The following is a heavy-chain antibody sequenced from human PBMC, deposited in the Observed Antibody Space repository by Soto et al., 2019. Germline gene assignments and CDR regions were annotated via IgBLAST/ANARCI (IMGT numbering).Heavy chain of an antibody. V-gene: IGHV4-59*08. Sequence: PSETLSLTCTASGGSIRDYYWSWIRQPPGKGLEWIGYIYYSGSTNYNPSLKSRVTISVDTSKNQLSLKLSSMTAADTAVYYCARRTWSTWCFDYWGRGTLVTVSS. D-gene: IGHD2-2*01. J-gene: IGHJ4*02. CDR2: IYYSGST. CDR1: GGSIRDYY. CDR3: ARRTWSTWCFDY.